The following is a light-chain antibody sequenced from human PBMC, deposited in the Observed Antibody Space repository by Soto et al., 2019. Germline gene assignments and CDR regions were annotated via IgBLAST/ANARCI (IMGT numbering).Light chain of an antibody. CDR2: SSN. CDR3: AAWDDSLNGVV. CDR1: SSNIGSNS. Sequence: QSVLTQPPSASGTPGQRVTISCSGSSSNIGSNSVNWYQQLPGTAPKLLMYSSNQCPSGVPDRFSGSKSGTSASLAISGLQSDDEADYYCAAWDDSLNGVVFGGGTKVTVL. J-gene: IGLJ2*01. V-gene: IGLV1-44*01.